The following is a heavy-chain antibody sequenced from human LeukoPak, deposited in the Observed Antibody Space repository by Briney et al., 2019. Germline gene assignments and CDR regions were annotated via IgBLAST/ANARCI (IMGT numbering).Heavy chain of an antibody. CDR3: TRIRSGYYHDY. Sequence: QPGGSLRLSCEVSGFTFSSYAMSWVRQAPGKGLEWVSGIRGSGGSTYYGDSVKGRFTISRDNSKNTLYLQMNSLRDEDTAVYFCTRIRSGYYHDYWGQGTLVTVSS. V-gene: IGHV3-23*01. CDR1: GFTFSSYA. J-gene: IGHJ4*02. D-gene: IGHD3-22*01. CDR2: IRGSGGST.